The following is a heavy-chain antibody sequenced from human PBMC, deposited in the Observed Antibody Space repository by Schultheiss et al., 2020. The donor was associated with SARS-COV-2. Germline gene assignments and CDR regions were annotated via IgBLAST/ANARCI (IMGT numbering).Heavy chain of an antibody. Sequence: SETLSLMCTVSGDSISSSIDYWGWIRQPPGKGLEWLGSVYYTGDADYNPSLKSRVTISVDTSKNQFYLRLSSLTAADTALYFCAKESVFGLAIFGYNYFDPWGQGTLVNVSS. CDR3: AKESVFGLAIFGYNYFDP. D-gene: IGHD3/OR15-3a*01. CDR2: VYYTGDA. V-gene: IGHV4-39*01. J-gene: IGHJ5*02. CDR1: GDSISSSIDY.